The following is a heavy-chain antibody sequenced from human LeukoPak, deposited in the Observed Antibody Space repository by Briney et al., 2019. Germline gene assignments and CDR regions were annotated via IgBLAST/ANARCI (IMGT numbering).Heavy chain of an antibody. CDR3: ARFSYVRGVTLNYYYGMDV. CDR2: INHSGST. Sequence: PSETLSLTCAVYGGSFSGYYWSWIRQPPGKGLEWIGEINHSGSTNYNPSLKSRVTISVDTSKNQFSLKLSSVTAADTAVYYCARFSYVRGVTLNYYYGMDVWGQGTTVTVSS. J-gene: IGHJ6*02. CDR1: GGSFSGYY. V-gene: IGHV4-34*01. D-gene: IGHD3-10*02.